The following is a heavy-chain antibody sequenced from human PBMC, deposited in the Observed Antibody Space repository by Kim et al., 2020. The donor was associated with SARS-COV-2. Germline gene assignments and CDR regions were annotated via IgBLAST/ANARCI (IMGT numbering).Heavy chain of an antibody. J-gene: IGHJ4*02. CDR2: INHSGST. Sequence: SETLSLTCAVYGGSFSGYYWSWIRQPPGKGLEWIGEINHSGSTNYNPSLKSRVTISVDTSKNQFSLKLSSVTAADTAVYYCARGPFTENYFDYWGQGTLV. CDR1: GGSFSGYY. CDR3: ARGPFTENYFDY. V-gene: IGHV4-34*01.